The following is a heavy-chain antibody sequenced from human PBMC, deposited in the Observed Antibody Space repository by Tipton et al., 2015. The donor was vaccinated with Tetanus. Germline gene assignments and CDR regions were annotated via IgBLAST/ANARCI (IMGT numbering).Heavy chain of an antibody. Sequence: QLVQSGAEVKKPGESLKISCEASGYSFSSYYIAWVRQMPGGGLEWVGFIHPGDSDTSYSPSFQGRVTISADTSINTAYLQWTSLTDSDTAVYYCAGRRSNTNLFFWFDPGGQGSPVIVSS. CDR2: IHPGDSDT. J-gene: IGHJ5*02. V-gene: IGHV5-51*01. D-gene: IGHD3-3*01. CDR3: AGRRSNTNLFFWFDP. CDR1: GYSFSSYY.